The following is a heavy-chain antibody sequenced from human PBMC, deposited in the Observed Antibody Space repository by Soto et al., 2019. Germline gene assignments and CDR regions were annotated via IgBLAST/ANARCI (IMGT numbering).Heavy chain of an antibody. D-gene: IGHD5-12*01. Sequence: QLQLQESGSGLVKPSQTLSLTCAVSGGSISSGGYSWSWIRQPPGKGLEWIGYIYHSGSTYYNPSLKSRVTISVYRSKTQCSLKLSSVTAADTAVYYGAGGPGVARNYWGQGTLVTVSS. CDR3: AGGPGVARNY. J-gene: IGHJ4*02. CDR1: GGSISSGGYS. CDR2: IYHSGST. V-gene: IGHV4-30-2*01.